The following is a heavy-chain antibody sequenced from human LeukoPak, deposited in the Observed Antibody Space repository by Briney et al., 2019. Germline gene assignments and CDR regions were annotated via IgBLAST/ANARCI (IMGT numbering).Heavy chain of an antibody. CDR2: IYHSGST. CDR1: GGSISSYY. V-gene: IGHV4-59*01. J-gene: IGHJ4*02. D-gene: IGHD5-24*01. Sequence: SETLSLTCTVSGGSISSYYWSWIRQPPGKGLEWIGSIYHSGSTSYNPSLKSRVTISVDTSKNQFSLKLRSVTAADTAVYYCARENGYKYDYWGQGTLVTVSS. CDR3: ARENGYKYDY.